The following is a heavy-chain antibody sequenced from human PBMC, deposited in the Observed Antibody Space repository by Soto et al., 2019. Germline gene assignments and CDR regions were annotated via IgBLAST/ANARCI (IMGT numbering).Heavy chain of an antibody. V-gene: IGHV3-9*01. D-gene: IGHD6-19*01. J-gene: IGHJ4*02. CDR1: GFTFDDYA. CDR3: ATSDRWLGHYYLDY. CDR2: ISWNSGSI. Sequence: EVQLVESGGGLVQPGRSLRLYCAASGFTFDDYAMPWVRQAPGKGLEWVSGISWNSGSIGYADSVKGRFTISRDNAKNSLYLQMNSLRAEDTALYYCATSDRWLGHYYLDYWGQGTLVTVSS.